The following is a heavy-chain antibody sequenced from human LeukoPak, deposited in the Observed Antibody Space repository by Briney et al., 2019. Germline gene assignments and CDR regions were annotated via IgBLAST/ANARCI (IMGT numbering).Heavy chain of an antibody. V-gene: IGHV3-21*01. J-gene: IGHJ6*02. CDR3: ARGSGYHDWEAIYGMDV. CDR2: ISSRSSYI. Sequence: GGSLRLSCAASGFTLSSYSMNWVRQAPGKGLEWVSYISSRSSYIYYADSVKGRFTTSRDNAKNSLYLQMNSLRAEDTAVYYCARGSGYHDWEAIYGMDVWGQGTTVTVSS. D-gene: IGHD5-12*01. CDR1: GFTLSSYS.